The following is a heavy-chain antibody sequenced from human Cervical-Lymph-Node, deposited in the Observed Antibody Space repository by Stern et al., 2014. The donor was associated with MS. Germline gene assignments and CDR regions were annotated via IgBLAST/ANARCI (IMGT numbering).Heavy chain of an antibody. J-gene: IGHJ4*02. CDR3: ARQTTAWASDV. D-gene: IGHD1-14*01. CDR1: GYKFSIYW. V-gene: IGHV5-51*01. Sequence: EVQLLESGAELIRPGESLKISCKGSGYKFSIYWIAWVRQMPGKGLEWMGIIYPGDSETRYSPSFQGQVTMSADKSTSTAYLQWSSLNASDTAMYFCARQTTAWASDVWGQGTLV. CDR2: IYPGDSET.